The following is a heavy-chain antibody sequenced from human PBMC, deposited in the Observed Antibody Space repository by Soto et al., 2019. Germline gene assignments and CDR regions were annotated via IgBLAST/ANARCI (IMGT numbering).Heavy chain of an antibody. V-gene: IGHV4-59*01. J-gene: IGHJ4*02. D-gene: IGHD1-1*01. CDR2: IFYSGGT. Sequence: SETLSLTCTVSGDSISTYYWSWIRQPPGKGLQWIGYIFYSGGTAYNPSLKSRVTISLDMSKKQISLKLSSVTTADTATYFCARLQLVQKVIDYWGQGTLVTVS. CDR1: GDSISTYY. CDR3: ARLQLVQKVIDY.